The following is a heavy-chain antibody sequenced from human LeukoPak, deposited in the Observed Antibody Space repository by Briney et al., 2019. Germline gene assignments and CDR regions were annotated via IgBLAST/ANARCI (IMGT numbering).Heavy chain of an antibody. Sequence: AGGPLRLSCVASRFHYSLSWVTWVPEATGKGLGWEGNIYKRGSGKYYVDSVKVRFAISRDYASNSEFLQMDSLRAEDTSVYDCARDAGWGYYDLWGQGTPVTVSS. CDR3: ARDAGWGYYDL. V-gene: IGHV3-7*01. D-gene: IGHD1-26*01. J-gene: IGHJ4*02. CDR2: IYKRGSGK. CDR1: RFHYSLSW.